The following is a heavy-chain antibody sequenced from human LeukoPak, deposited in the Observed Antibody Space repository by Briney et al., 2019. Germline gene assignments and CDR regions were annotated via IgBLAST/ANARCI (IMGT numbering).Heavy chain of an antibody. CDR1: GVTLSNYA. D-gene: IGHD3-22*01. CDR3: ARLPTFYYDSSGYHYDY. J-gene: IGHJ4*02. Sequence: PGGSLRLSCVASGVTLSNYAMSWARQAPGKGLEWVSGISSSGSGGNTYYADSVKGRFTISRDNSKNTLYLQMDNLRAEDTGVYFCARLPTFYYDSSGYHYDYWGQGTLVTVSS. CDR2: ISSSGSGGNT. V-gene: IGHV3-23*01.